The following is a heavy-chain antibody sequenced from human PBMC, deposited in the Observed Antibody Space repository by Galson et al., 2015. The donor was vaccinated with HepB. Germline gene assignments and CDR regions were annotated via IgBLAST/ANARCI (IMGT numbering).Heavy chain of an antibody. CDR3: AKDRGRGVVWFDP. J-gene: IGHJ5*02. Sequence: SLRLSCAASGFTFSSYGMHWVRQAPGKGLEWVAVISYDGSNKYYADSVKGRFTISRDNSKNTLYLQMNSLRAEDTAVYYCAKDRGRGVVWFDPWGQGTLVTVSS. D-gene: IGHD2-8*01. CDR2: ISYDGSNK. V-gene: IGHV3-30*18. CDR1: GFTFSSYG.